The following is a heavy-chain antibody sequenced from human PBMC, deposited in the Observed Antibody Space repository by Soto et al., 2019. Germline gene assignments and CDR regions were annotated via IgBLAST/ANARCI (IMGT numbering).Heavy chain of an antibody. CDR2: IYSGGST. CDR3: ARVTYYYDSSGSWAYDAFDI. V-gene: IGHV3-66*01. CDR1: GFTVSSNY. J-gene: IGHJ3*02. Sequence: EVQLVESGGGLVQPGGSLRLSCAASGFTVSSNYMSWVRQAPEKGLEWVSLIYSGGSTYYPDSVKGRFTISRDNSKNTLYLQMISLSVEDTAVYYCARVTYYYDSSGSWAYDAFDIWGQGTMVTVSS. D-gene: IGHD3-22*01.